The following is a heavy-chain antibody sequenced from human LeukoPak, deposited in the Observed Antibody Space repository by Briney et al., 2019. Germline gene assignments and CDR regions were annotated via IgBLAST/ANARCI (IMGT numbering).Heavy chain of an antibody. V-gene: IGHV4-34*01. CDR3: ARGPWGSVIPTRDYFYYMDV. J-gene: IGHJ6*03. CDR2: INHSGST. Sequence: SETLSLTCSVSGGSFKGYHWSWVRQSPGKGLEWIGEINHSGSTNYNPSLKSRVTLSVDTSQSQVSLTLRSVTAADTAVYFCARGPWGSVIPTRDYFYYMDVWGKGTTVTVSS. CDR1: GGSFKGYH. D-gene: IGHD2-21*01.